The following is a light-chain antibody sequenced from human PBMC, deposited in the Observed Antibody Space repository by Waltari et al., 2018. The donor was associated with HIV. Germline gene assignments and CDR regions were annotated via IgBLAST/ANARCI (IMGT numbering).Light chain of an antibody. CDR1: QSISNI. V-gene: IGKV3-15*01. J-gene: IGKJ1*01. Sequence: EIVMTQSPATLSVPPGERATLSCRASQSISNILAWYQQKPGQAPRLLIYGASTRATGIPARFSGSGSGTEFTLTISSLQSEDFAVYYCQQYNNWPPTFGQGTKVEIK. CDR2: GAS. CDR3: QQYNNWPPT.